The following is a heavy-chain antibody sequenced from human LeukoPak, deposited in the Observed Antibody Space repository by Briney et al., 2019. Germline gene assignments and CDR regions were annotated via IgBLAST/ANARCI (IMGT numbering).Heavy chain of an antibody. J-gene: IGHJ6*02. Sequence: GGSLRLSCAASGFTFSSYAMSWVRQAPGKGLEWVSAISGSGGSTYYADSVKGRFTISRDNARNSLYLQMNSLRAEDTAVHYCARDLFGYSSSWAWGMDVWGQGTTVTVSS. CDR1: GFTFSSYA. V-gene: IGHV3-23*01. D-gene: IGHD6-13*01. CDR3: ARDLFGYSSSWAWGMDV. CDR2: ISGSGGST.